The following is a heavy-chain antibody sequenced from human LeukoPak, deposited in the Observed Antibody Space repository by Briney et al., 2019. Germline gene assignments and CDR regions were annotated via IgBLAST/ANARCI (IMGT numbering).Heavy chain of an antibody. CDR2: ISSSGSTI. Sequence: GGSLRLSCAASGFTFSSYEMNWVRQAPGKGLEWVSYISSSGSTIYYADSVKGRFTISRDNAKNSLYLQMNSLRAEDTAVYYCARGGLDYYGSGSYLGYYYYGMGVWGQGTTVTVSS. D-gene: IGHD3-10*01. V-gene: IGHV3-48*03. CDR3: ARGGLDYYGSGSYLGYYYYGMGV. CDR1: GFTFSSYE. J-gene: IGHJ6*02.